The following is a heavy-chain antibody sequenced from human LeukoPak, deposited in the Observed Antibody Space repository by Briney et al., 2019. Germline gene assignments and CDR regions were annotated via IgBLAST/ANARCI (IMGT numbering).Heavy chain of an antibody. V-gene: IGHV3-66*01. Sequence: GGSLRLSCAASGFXVSTNYMSWVRQAPGKGLEWVSVIYGGVNTVYADSVQGRFTISRDNSENTLYLQMNSLRAEDTAVYYCAKSPKTGFLFDYWGKGTLVTVSS. CDR2: IYGGVNT. CDR1: GFXVSTNY. D-gene: IGHD1-1*01. CDR3: AKSPKTGFLFDY. J-gene: IGHJ4*02.